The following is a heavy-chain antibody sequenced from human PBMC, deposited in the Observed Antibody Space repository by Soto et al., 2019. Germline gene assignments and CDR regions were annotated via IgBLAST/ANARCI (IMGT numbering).Heavy chain of an antibody. CDR2: ISYDGSNK. J-gene: IGHJ6*02. D-gene: IGHD3-10*01. Sequence: GGSLRLSCAASGFTFSSYAMHWVRQAPGKGLEWVAVISYDGSNKYYADSVKGRFTISRDNAKNSLYLQMNSLRAEDTAVYYCARVERFGELLLSFGSYYGMDVWGQGTTVTGTS. CDR1: GFTFSSYA. CDR3: ARVERFGELLLSFGSYYGMDV. V-gene: IGHV3-30-3*01.